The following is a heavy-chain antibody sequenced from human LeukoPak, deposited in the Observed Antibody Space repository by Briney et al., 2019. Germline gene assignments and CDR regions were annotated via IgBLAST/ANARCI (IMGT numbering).Heavy chain of an antibody. J-gene: IGHJ4*02. CDR1: GYTFTSYD. CDR2: ISAYNGNT. D-gene: IGHD6-6*01. CDR3: ARHREGSSSLGY. Sequence: ASVKVSCKASGYTFTSYDINWVRQATGQGLEWMGWISAYNGNTNYAQKLQGRVTMTTDTSTSTAYMELRSLRSDDTAVYYCARHREGSSSLGYWGQGTLVTVSS. V-gene: IGHV1-18*01.